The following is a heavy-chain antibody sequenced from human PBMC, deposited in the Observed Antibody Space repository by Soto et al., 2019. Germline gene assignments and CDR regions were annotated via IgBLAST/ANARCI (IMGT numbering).Heavy chain of an antibody. D-gene: IGHD3-22*01. Sequence: GGSLRLSCAASGFSFSDYYMNWIRQAPGKGLEWLSFISPSGEITYNADSIKGRFTISRDNARSTLYLQMNSLRAEDTAVYYCAGASTPMIEILDNWGQGTLVTVSS. CDR2: ISPSGEIT. V-gene: IGHV3-11*01. CDR3: AGASTPMIEILDN. CDR1: GFSFSDYY. J-gene: IGHJ4*02.